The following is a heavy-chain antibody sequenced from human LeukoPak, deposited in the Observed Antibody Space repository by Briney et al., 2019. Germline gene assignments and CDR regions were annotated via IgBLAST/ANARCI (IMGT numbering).Heavy chain of an antibody. D-gene: IGHD6-19*01. CDR1: GFTFSTSE. CDR2: IGNSGNTV. Sequence: PGGSLRLSCAASGFTFSTSEMYSVRQAPGKGLEWVAYIGNSGNTVYYADSVKGRFTISRDNAKNSLYLQMNSLRAEDTAVYYCARADLAVVPVFDYWGQGTLVTVSS. CDR3: ARADLAVVPVFDY. V-gene: IGHV3-48*03. J-gene: IGHJ4*02.